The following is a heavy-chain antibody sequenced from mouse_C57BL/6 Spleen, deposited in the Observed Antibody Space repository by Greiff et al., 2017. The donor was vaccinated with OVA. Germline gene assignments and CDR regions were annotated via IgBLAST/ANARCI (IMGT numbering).Heavy chain of an antibody. CDR2: FYPGSGSI. CDR1: GYTFTEYT. D-gene: IGHD1-1*01. J-gene: IGHJ1*03. V-gene: IGHV1-62-2*01. CDR3: ARHEEDYYDGSSYWYFDV. Sequence: VKLQESGAELVKPGASVKLSCKASGYTFTEYTIHWVKPRSGQGLEWIGWFYPGSGSIKYNEKFKDKATLTADKSSSTVYMELSRLTSEDSAVYFCARHEEDYYDGSSYWYFDVWGTGTTVTVSS.